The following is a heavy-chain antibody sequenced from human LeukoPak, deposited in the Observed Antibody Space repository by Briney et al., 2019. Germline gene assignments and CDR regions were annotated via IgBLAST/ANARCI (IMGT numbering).Heavy chain of an antibody. CDR2: ISGSGGST. V-gene: IGHV3-23*01. Sequence: GGSLRLSCAASGFTFSSYAMSWVRQAPGKGLEWVSAISGSGGSTYYADSVKGRFTISRDNSKNTLYLQMYSLRAEDTAVYYCAKDGGTIFGVVIIAYYFDYWGQGTLVTVSS. CDR3: AKDGGTIFGVVIIAYYFDY. CDR1: GFTFSSYA. J-gene: IGHJ4*02. D-gene: IGHD3-3*01.